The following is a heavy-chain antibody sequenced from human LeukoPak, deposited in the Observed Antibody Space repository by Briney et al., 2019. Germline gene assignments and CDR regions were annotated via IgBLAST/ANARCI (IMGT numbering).Heavy chain of an antibody. V-gene: IGHV1-2*02. D-gene: IGHD1-26*01. CDR1: GYTFTGYY. CDR2: INPKSSAT. Sequence: ASVKVSCKASGYTFTGYYIHWGRQAPGQGRGGMGWINPKSSATNYEQKFRARVTVTTDTSISTAYMELTRLRSDDTAVYYCARRDVGDTTWWFDPWGQGTLVTVSS. J-gene: IGHJ5*02. CDR3: ARRDVGDTTWWFDP.